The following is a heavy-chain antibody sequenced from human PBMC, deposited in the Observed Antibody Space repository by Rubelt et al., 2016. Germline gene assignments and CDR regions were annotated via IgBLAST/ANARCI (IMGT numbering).Heavy chain of an antibody. Sequence: QVTLKESGPVLVKPTETLTLTCTVSGFSLTNARMGVSWIRQPPGEALEWLAHIFSNDEKSLRTSRKNRLTISRDTSKSQVVLTMTNMDPVDTGTYFCARTIDSGSYSVDFWGQGTLVTVSS. CDR1: GFSLTNARMG. J-gene: IGHJ4*02. V-gene: IGHV2-26*01. CDR2: IFSNDEK. CDR3: ARTIDSGSYSVDF. D-gene: IGHD1-26*01.